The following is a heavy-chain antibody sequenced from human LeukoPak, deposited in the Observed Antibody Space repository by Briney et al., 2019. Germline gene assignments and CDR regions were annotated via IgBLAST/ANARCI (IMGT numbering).Heavy chain of an antibody. D-gene: IGHD6-13*01. V-gene: IGHV3-30*18. CDR2: ISFDGSNK. Sequence: PGGSLRLSCAASGFTFSSYGVHWVRQAPGKGLEWVAVISFDGSNKYYADSVKGRFTISRDNSKNTLYLQMNSLRAEDTAVYYCAKDLSGIQDYYYGMDVWGKGTTVTVSS. CDR3: AKDLSGIQDYYYGMDV. J-gene: IGHJ6*04. CDR1: GFTFSSYG.